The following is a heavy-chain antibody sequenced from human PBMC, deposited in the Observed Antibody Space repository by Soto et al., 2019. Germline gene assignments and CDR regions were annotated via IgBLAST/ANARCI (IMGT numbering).Heavy chain of an antibody. V-gene: IGHV4-34*01. CDR1: GGSFSGYY. CDR2: INHSGST. Sequence: QVQLQQWGAGLLKPSETLSLTCAVYGGSFSGYYWSWIRQPPGKGLEWIGEINHSGSTNYNPTLKGRVTISVDTSKNQFSLKLSSVTAADTAVYYCARGRTVDYWGQGTLVTVSS. CDR3: ARGRTVDY. J-gene: IGHJ4*02.